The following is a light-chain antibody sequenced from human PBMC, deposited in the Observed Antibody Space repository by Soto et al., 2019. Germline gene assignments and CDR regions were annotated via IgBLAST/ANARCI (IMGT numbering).Light chain of an antibody. CDR1: QSVSSND. CDR2: GAS. V-gene: IGKV3-20*01. CDR3: QQYGRSPGLFT. Sequence: EIVLTQSPGTLSLSPGERVTLSCRASQSVSSNDLAWYQQRPGQPPRLLIYGASTRATGIPDRFSGSGSGTDFTLAISRLEPEDFAVYYCQQYGRSPGLFTFGPGTKVDIK. J-gene: IGKJ3*01.